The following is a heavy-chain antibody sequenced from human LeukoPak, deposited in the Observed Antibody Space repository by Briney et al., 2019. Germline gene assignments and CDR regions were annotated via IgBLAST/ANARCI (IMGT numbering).Heavy chain of an antibody. V-gene: IGHV1-18*01. CDR1: GYTFTSYG. D-gene: IGHD4-17*01. CDR3: ARVIDYGDPYYYYGMDV. CDR2: ISTYNGNT. Sequence: ASVKVSCKASGYTFTSYGITWVRQAPGQGLEWMGWISTYNGNTNYAQKFQGRVTMTTDTSTSTAYMELRSLRSDDTAVYYCARVIDYGDPYYYYGMDVWGRGTTVTVSS. J-gene: IGHJ6*02.